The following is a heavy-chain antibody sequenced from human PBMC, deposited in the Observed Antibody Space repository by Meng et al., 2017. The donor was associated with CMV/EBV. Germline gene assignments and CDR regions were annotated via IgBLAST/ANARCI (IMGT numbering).Heavy chain of an antibody. CDR2: INWNGGST. D-gene: IGHD6-13*01. V-gene: IGHV3-20*03. CDR3: ARDPIAAAGIGDY. CDR1: GFTFEDYG. Sequence: AFGFTFEDYGMGWVRQAPGKGLEWVSGINWNGGSTGYADSVKGRFTISRDNAKNSLYLQMNSLRAEDTALYYCARDPIAAAGIGDYWGQGTLVTVSS. J-gene: IGHJ4*02.